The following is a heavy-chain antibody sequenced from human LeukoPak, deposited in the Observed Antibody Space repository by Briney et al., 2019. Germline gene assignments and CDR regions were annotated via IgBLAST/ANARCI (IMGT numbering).Heavy chain of an antibody. Sequence: SETLSLTCTVSGGSISSGGYYWSWIRQPPGKGLEWIGYIYHSGSTYYNPSLKSRVTISVDRSKNQFSLKLSSVTAADTAVYYCARRGGLATDYYYYYMDVWGKGTTVTVSS. V-gene: IGHV4-30-2*02. D-gene: IGHD6-19*01. CDR3: ARRGGLATDYYYYYMDV. CDR2: IYHSGST. J-gene: IGHJ6*03. CDR1: GGSISSGGYY.